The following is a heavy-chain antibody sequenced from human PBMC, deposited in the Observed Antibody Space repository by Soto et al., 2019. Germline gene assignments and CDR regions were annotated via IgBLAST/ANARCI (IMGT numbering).Heavy chain of an antibody. CDR3: ARGRPTYDFWSGYYTYYFDY. V-gene: IGHV4-34*01. J-gene: IGHJ4*02. CDR2: INHSGST. CDR1: GGSFSGYY. D-gene: IGHD3-3*01. Sequence: PSETLSLTCAVYGGSFSGYYWSWIRQPPGKGLEWIGEINHSGSTNYNPSLKSRVTISVDTSKNQFSLKLSSVTAADTAVHYCARGRPTYDFWSGYYTYYFDYWGQGTLVTVSS.